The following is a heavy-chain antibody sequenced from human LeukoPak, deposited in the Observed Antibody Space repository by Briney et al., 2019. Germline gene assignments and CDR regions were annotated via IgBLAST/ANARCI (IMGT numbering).Heavy chain of an antibody. CDR1: GGTFSSYA. Sequence: SVKVSCKASGGTFSSYAFSWVRQAPGQGLEWMGGIIAVFGTPNYAQNFQGRVTITADESTTTAYMELTSLRSEDTAVYYCARDLYSYYYDSSGYTFDYWGQGTLVTVSS. J-gene: IGHJ4*02. V-gene: IGHV1-69*13. CDR2: IIAVFGTP. D-gene: IGHD3-22*01. CDR3: ARDLYSYYYDSSGYTFDY.